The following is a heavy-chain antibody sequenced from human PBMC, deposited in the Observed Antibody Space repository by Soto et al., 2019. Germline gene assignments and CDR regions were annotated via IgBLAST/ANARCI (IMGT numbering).Heavy chain of an antibody. D-gene: IGHD3-22*01. CDR1: GGPYSKYS. CDR3: ARSLLGDYYDSDGLDN. Sequence: QVQLVQSGTEVKKPGSSVTVSCKASGGPYSKYSISWVRQAPGQGLEWMGRIIPIFDITNYAQKFQGRVTIPANKSTSTFYMDLSSLRSEDTAVYYCARSLLGDYYDSDGLDNWGQGTLVTVSS. V-gene: IGHV1-69*02. J-gene: IGHJ4*02. CDR2: IIPIFDIT.